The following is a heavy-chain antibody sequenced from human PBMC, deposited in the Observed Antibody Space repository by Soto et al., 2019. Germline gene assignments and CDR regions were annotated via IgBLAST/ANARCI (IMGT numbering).Heavy chain of an antibody. D-gene: IGHD6-13*01. CDR1: GGTFSSYA. V-gene: IGHV1-69*01. J-gene: IGHJ5*02. CDR3: ARDPIGAAGTEVYWFVP. CDR2: IIPIFGTA. Sequence: QVQLVQSGAEVKKPGSSVKVSCKASGGTFSSYAISWVRQAPGQGLEWMGGIIPIFGTANYAQKFQGRVTLTADESTSTAYMELSSVRCEDTAVYYCARDPIGAAGTEVYWFVPWGQGTLVTVSS.